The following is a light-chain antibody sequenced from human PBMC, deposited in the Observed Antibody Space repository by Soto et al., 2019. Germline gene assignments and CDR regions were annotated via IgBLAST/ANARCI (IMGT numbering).Light chain of an antibody. V-gene: IGKV3-15*01. CDR2: GAS. Sequence: EIVMTQSPATVSVYPGERATLSCRASDSASSNLAWYQQKPGQAPRLLIYGASTRATGIPARFSGSGSGTEFTLTISSLQSEDFAVYYCQPFQKWPLTFGGGTNVEIK. J-gene: IGKJ4*01. CDR1: DSASSN. CDR3: QPFQKWPLT.